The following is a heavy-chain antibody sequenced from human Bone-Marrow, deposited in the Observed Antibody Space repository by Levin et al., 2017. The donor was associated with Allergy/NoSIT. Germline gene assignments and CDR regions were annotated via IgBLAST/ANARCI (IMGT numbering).Heavy chain of an antibody. CDR1: GYSFTSYW. J-gene: IGHJ1*01. CDR3: ARLGILTDLAPFDAEYFQH. CDR2: IYPGDSDT. Sequence: GESLKISCKGSGYSFTSYWIGWVRQMPGKGLEWMGIIYPGDSDTRYSPSFQGQVTISADKSISTAYLQWSSLKASDTAMYYCARLGILTDLAPFDAEYFQHWGQGTLVTVSS. V-gene: IGHV5-51*01. D-gene: IGHD3-9*01.